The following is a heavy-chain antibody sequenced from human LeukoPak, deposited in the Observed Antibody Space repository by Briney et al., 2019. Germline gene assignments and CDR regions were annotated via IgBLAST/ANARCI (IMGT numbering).Heavy chain of an antibody. CDR2: ISYDGSKI. D-gene: IGHD3-3*01. CDR3: ARESGWGLPHTFDF. CDR1: GFTFSSYP. J-gene: IGHJ3*01. Sequence: GGSLRLSCAASGFTFSSYPLHWVRQAPGKGLEWVTLISYDGSKIYYADSVKGRFTISRDNSKNTLYLQMNSLRAEDTAVYYCARESGWGLPHTFDFWGQGTMVTVSS. V-gene: IGHV3-30-3*01.